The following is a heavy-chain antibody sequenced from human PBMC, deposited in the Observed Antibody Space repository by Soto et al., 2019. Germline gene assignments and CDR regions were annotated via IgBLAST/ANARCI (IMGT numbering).Heavy chain of an antibody. J-gene: IGHJ6*02. CDR3: ANRLNLRFWEWCPSYYYYCMDV. CDR1: GGTFSSYA. V-gene: IGHV1-69*01. Sequence: QVQLVQSGAEVKKPGSSVKVSCPASGGTFSSYAISWVRHAPGQGLEWMGGIIPIFGTANYAQKFQGRGTITADESTSTAYMELSSLRSEDTAVYYCANRLNLRFWEWCPSYYYYCMDVWGQGTTVTVSS. CDR2: IIPIFGTA. D-gene: IGHD3-3*01.